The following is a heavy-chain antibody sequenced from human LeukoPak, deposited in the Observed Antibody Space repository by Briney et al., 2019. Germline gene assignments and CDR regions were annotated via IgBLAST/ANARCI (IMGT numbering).Heavy chain of an antibody. CDR1: GGSISSSSYY. Sequence: SETLSLTCTVSGGSISSSSYYWGWIRQPPRKGLEWIGSIYYSGSTYYNPSLKSRVTISVDTSKKQFSLELSSVTAADTAVFYCAREGRLAGTSDYWGQGTLVTVSS. CDR3: AREGRLAGTSDY. J-gene: IGHJ4*02. D-gene: IGHD6-19*01. V-gene: IGHV4-39*02. CDR2: IYYSGST.